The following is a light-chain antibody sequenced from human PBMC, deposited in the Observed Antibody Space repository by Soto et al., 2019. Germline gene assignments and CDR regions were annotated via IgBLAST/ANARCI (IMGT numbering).Light chain of an antibody. V-gene: IGLV2-14*01. CDR2: DVS. Sequence: QSVLTQPASVSGSPGQSITISCTGTSSDVGGYNYVSWYQQHPGKAPKLMIYDVSNRPSGVSNRFSGSKSGNTASLTISLLQADDEADYYCSLYTSSSTHNYVFGTGTKDTVL. CDR3: SLYTSSSTHNYV. CDR1: SSDVGGYNY. J-gene: IGLJ1*01.